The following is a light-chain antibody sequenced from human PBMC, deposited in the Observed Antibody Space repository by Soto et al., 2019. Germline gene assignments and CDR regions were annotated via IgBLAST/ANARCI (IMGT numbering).Light chain of an antibody. Sequence: QSALTQPPSASGSPGQSVTISCTGTSGDVGGYNFASWYQQHPGQAPKFMIYEVSKRPSGVPDRFSGSKSGNTASLTVSGLQAEDEADYYCSSYAGGIKWVFGGGTKLTVL. CDR1: SGDVGGYNF. CDR3: SSYAGGIKWV. V-gene: IGLV2-8*01. CDR2: EVS. J-gene: IGLJ3*02.